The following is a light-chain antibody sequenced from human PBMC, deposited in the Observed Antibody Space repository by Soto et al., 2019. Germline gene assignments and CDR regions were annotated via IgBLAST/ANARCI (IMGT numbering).Light chain of an antibody. CDR3: QQNKDWPGT. CDR2: DAS. J-gene: IGKJ1*01. CDR1: QSVGTY. V-gene: IGKV3-15*01. Sequence: EIVMTQSPATLSVSPGERATLSCWASQSVGTYLAWYQQKRGQAPRLLIYDASTRATGIPVRFSGSGSGTAFTLTISSLQSEDFGVYYCQQNKDWPGTFGQGTTVEI.